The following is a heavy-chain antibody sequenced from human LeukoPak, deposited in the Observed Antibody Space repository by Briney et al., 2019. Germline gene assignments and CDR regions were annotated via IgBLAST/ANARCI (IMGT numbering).Heavy chain of an antibody. D-gene: IGHD2-15*01. Sequence: ASVKVSCKTSGYTLTAYYIYWVRQAPGQGLEWMGRINPNSGGTDYAQNFQGRVTMTRDTSISTAYMELSRLRSDDTAVYYCARGYCSGGTCYLVENWLDPWGQGTLVTVSS. V-gene: IGHV1-2*06. J-gene: IGHJ5*02. CDR3: ARGYCSGGTCYLVENWLDP. CDR2: INPNSGGT. CDR1: GYTLTAYY.